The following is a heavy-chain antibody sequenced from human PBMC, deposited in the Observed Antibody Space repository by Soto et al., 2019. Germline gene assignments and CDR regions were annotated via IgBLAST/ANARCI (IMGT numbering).Heavy chain of an antibody. J-gene: IGHJ6*02. D-gene: IGHD6-13*01. CDR3: ARDGGYSSSWSAYYYYYGMDV. V-gene: IGHV4-4*07. CDR2: IYTSGST. CDR1: GGSISSYY. Sequence: PSETLSLTCTVSGGSISSYYWSWIRQPAGKGLEWIGRIYTSGSTNYNPSLKSRVTMSVDTSKNQFSRKLSSVTAADTAVYYCARDGGYSSSWSAYYYYYGMDVWGQGTTVTVSS.